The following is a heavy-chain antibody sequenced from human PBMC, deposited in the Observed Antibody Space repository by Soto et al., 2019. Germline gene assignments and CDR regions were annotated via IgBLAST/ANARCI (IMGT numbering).Heavy chain of an antibody. D-gene: IGHD5-12*01. CDR3: ARRYSGYDFDY. CDR1: GGSFSGYH. V-gene: IGHV4-34*01. J-gene: IGHJ4*02. CDR2: INHSGST. Sequence: QVQLQQWGAGLLKPSETLSLTCAVYGGSFSGYHWSWIRQPPGKGLEWIGEINHSGSTNYNPSLKRRVTLSVDTSKNQFSLKLSSVTAADTAVYYCARRYSGYDFDYWGQGTLVTVSS.